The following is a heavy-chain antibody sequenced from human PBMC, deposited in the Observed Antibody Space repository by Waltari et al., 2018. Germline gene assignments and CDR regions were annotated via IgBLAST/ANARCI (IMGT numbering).Heavy chain of an antibody. J-gene: IGHJ6*03. CDR2: SGRGEGQT. D-gene: IGHD2-15*01. CDR3: HLLGRDIVLAGATPSYYSYMDV. Sequence: QVQVVQSGAEAVKPGASVKVSCKVSEYTLGGFSIHWVRQPRGKGREWIGRSGRGEGQTQSAPEFQGNLTRTEEPSTDTAYLELSSLRSEDTAVYYCHLLGRDIVLAGATPSYYSYMDVWGRGTSVTVSS. CDR1: EYTLGGFS. V-gene: IGHV1-24*01.